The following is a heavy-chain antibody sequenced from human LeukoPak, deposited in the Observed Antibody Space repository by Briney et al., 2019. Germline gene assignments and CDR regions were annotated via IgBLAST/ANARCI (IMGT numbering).Heavy chain of an antibody. J-gene: IGHJ3*02. CDR3: ASGWYTAASDI. V-gene: IGHV3-48*01. CDR1: GFTFKSFS. D-gene: IGHD6-19*01. CDR2: ISSNSGIK. Sequence: GGSLRLSCGGSGFTFKSFSMHWVRQAPGKGLEWVSDISSNSGIKSYADSVKGRFTISRDNAKNSLYLQMNSLRAEDTAVYYCASGWYTAASDIWGQGTMVTVSS.